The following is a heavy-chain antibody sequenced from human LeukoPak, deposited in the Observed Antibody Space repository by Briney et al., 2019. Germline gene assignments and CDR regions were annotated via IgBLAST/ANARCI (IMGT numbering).Heavy chain of an antibody. Sequence: ASVKVSCKASGCTFTGYYMDWVQQAPGQGLEWMGRVNPNNGVPNYAQKFQGRVTMTRDTAISTFYMELNSLRSDDPAVYFCAREVGYSSSYYGRFDPWGQGTLVIVSS. D-gene: IGHD2-2*01. CDR2: VNPNNGVP. CDR1: GCTFTGYY. J-gene: IGHJ5*02. V-gene: IGHV1-2*06. CDR3: AREVGYSSSYYGRFDP.